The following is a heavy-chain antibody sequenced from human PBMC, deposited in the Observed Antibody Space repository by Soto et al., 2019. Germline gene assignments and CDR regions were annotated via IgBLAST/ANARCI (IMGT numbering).Heavy chain of an antibody. Sequence: EVQLVESGGGLVQPVGSLRLSCAASGFTVSSNYMSWVRQAPGKGLEWVSVIYSGGSTYYADSVKGRFTISRHNSKNTLYLQMNSLRAEDTAVYYCAREGRYGDYTYYYYYMDVWGKGTTVTVSS. CDR3: AREGRYGDYTYYYYYMDV. V-gene: IGHV3-53*04. CDR2: IYSGGST. CDR1: GFTVSSNY. D-gene: IGHD4-17*01. J-gene: IGHJ6*03.